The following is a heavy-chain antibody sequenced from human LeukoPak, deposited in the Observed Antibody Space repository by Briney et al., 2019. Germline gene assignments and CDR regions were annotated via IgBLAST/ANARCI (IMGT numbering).Heavy chain of an antibody. D-gene: IGHD6-13*01. Sequence: SGGSLRLSCAASGFTFSSYWMSWVRQAPGKGLEWVSGINWNGGSTGYADSVKGRFTISRDNAKNSLYLQMNSLRAEDTALYYCARDSSIAAAGTVVYWGQGTLVTVSS. J-gene: IGHJ4*02. CDR2: INWNGGST. CDR1: GFTFSSYW. CDR3: ARDSSIAAAGTVVY. V-gene: IGHV3-20*04.